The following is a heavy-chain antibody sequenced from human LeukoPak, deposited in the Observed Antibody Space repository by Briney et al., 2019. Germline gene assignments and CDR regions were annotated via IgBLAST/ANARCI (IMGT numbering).Heavy chain of an antibody. D-gene: IGHD3-10*01. V-gene: IGHV3-23*01. CDR1: GFTFSSYA. CDR2: ISGSGGST. CDR3: AKDGSRVDYYGSGSPGWYFDY. J-gene: IGHJ4*02. Sequence: PGGSLRLSXAASGFTFSSYAMSWVRQAPGKGLEWVSAISGSGGSTYYADSVKGRFTISRDSSKNTLYLQMNSLRAEDTAVYYCAKDGSRVDYYGSGSPGWYFDYWGQGTLVTVSS.